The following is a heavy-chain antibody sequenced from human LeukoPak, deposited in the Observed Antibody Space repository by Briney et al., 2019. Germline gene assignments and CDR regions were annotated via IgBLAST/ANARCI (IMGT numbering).Heavy chain of an antibody. V-gene: IGHV3-30*02. J-gene: IGHJ6*03. CDR2: IRYDGSNK. CDR3: AKGCSSTSCYPYYYYYYYMDV. Sequence: PGGSLRLSCAASGFTFSSYGMHWVRQAPGKGLEWVAFIRYDGSNKYYADSVKGRFTISRDNSKNTLYLQMNSLRAEDTAVYYCAKGCSSTSCYPYYYYYYYMDVWGKGTTVTVSS. D-gene: IGHD2-2*01. CDR1: GFTFSSYG.